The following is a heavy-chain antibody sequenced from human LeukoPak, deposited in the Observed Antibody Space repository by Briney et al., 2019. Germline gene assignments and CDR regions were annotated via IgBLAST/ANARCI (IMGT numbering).Heavy chain of an antibody. CDR1: GFTFSSYG. CDR3: ASQSPARYCSSTSCYGAFDI. Sequence: GGSLRLSCAASGFTFSSYGMHWVRQAPGKGLEWVAFIRYDGSNKYYADSVKGRFTISRDNSKNTLYLQMNSLRAEDTAVYYCASQSPARYCSSTSCYGAFDIWGQGTMVTVSS. V-gene: IGHV3-30*02. J-gene: IGHJ3*02. D-gene: IGHD2-2*01. CDR2: IRYDGSNK.